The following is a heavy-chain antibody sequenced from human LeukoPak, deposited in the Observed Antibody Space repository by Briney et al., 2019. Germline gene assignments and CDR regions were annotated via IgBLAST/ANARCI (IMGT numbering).Heavy chain of an antibody. J-gene: IGHJ4*02. D-gene: IGHD2-2*01. Sequence: ASVKVSCKASGGTFSSYAISWVRQAPGQGLEWMGGIIPIFGTANYAQKFQGRVTITADESTSTAYVELSSLRSEDTAVYYCARSGVPAAFDYWGQGTLVTVSS. CDR3: ARSGVPAAFDY. CDR1: GGTFSSYA. CDR2: IIPIFGTA. V-gene: IGHV1-69*01.